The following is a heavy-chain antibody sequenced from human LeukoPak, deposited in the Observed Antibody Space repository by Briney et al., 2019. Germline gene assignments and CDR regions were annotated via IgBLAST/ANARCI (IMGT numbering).Heavy chain of an antibody. V-gene: IGHV4-59*12. D-gene: IGHD1-14*01. J-gene: IGHJ4*02. CDR3: ARSPHGMD. Sequence: PSETLSLTCTVSGGSISNSYWSWIRHPPGKGLEWIGCIYNSGSTNYSPSLKSRVTISVDTSKNQFSLKLSSVTAADTAMYYCARSPHGMDWGQGTLVTVSS. CDR2: IYNSGST. CDR1: GGSISNSY.